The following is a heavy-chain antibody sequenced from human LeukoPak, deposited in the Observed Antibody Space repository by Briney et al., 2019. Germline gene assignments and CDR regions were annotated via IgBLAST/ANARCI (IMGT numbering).Heavy chain of an antibody. CDR1: GFTLSNYA. D-gene: IGHD2-2*01. Sequence: GGSLRLSCAASGFTLSNYAMSWVRQAPGQGLEWVSAISASGGSTYYADSVKGRFTISRDNSKNTLFLQVNSLRVEDTAVYYCAKETKTRGGPIDYWGQGTLVTVSS. CDR2: ISASGGST. CDR3: AKETKTRGGPIDY. V-gene: IGHV3-23*01. J-gene: IGHJ4*02.